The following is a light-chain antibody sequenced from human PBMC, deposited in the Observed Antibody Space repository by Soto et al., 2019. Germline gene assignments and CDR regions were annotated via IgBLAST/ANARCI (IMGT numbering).Light chain of an antibody. CDR1: QTISAN. CDR3: QQYGSWPLT. CDR2: GAS. Sequence: IVMTQSPATLSLPPLEIATLSCMASQTISANLAWYHQKPGQAPRLLIYGASSRATGIPDRFSGSGSGTDFTLTISRLEPEDFAVYYCQQYGSWPLTFGHATRLEIK. J-gene: IGKJ5*01. V-gene: IGKV3-20*01.